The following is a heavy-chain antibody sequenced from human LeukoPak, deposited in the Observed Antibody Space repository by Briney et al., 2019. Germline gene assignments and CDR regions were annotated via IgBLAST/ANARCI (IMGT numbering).Heavy chain of an antibody. CDR1: GFAFQAFD. V-gene: IGHV3-43*02. Sequence: GGSLRLSCAASGFAFQAFDMHWVRQAPGKGLEWVSLINSVGTKTYYADSVRGRFTVSRDNSKNSQYLQMNSLRTEDTALYYCATWAFYHGLDVWGQGSTVTISS. CDR2: INSVGTKT. D-gene: IGHD1-26*01. J-gene: IGHJ6*02. CDR3: ATWAFYHGLDV.